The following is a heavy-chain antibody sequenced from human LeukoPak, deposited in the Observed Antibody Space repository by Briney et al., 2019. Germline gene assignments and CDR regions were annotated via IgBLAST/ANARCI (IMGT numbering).Heavy chain of an antibody. CDR2: IYSGGST. CDR3: ARDRAGAYYYYYYMDV. D-gene: IGHD6-19*01. J-gene: IGHJ6*03. Sequence: GGSLRLSCAASGFTFSDYYMSWVRQAPGKGLEWVSVIYSGGSTYYADSVKGRFTISRDNSKNTLYLQMNSLRAEDTAVYYCARDRAGAYYYYYYMDVWGKGTTVTVSS. V-gene: IGHV3-66*02. CDR1: GFTFSDYY.